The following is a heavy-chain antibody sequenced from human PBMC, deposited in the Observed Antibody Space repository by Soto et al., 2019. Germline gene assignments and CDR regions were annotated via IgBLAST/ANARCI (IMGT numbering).Heavy chain of an antibody. CDR3: ARDLYQLPTMKYYYYGMDV. J-gene: IGHJ6*02. CDR2: IKEDGSEK. Sequence: PGGSLRLSCAASGFTFSSYWMSWVRQAPGKGLEWVANIKEDGSEKYYVDSVKGRLTISRDNAKNTLYLQMNSLRAEDTAVYYCARDLYQLPTMKYYYYGMDVWGQGTPVTVS. V-gene: IGHV3-7*03. D-gene: IGHD2-2*01. CDR1: GFTFSSYW.